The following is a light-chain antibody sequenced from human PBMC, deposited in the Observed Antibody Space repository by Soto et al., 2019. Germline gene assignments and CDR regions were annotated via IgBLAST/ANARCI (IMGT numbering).Light chain of an antibody. CDR3: MQATRWPT. V-gene: IGKV2-30*01. CDR1: PSLVYSDGHIY. Sequence: VVMTQSPPSLPVPLGPPASLSCRSRPSLVYSDGHIYLRWFLQRPGRSPRRLIYQVSNRDSGVPDRFSGSGSGTDFTLKISRVEAEDIGVYDCMQATRWPTFGQGTKLEI. CDR2: QVS. J-gene: IGKJ2*01.